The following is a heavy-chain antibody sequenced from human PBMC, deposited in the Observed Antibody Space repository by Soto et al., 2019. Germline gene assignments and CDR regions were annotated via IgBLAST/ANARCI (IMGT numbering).Heavy chain of an antibody. V-gene: IGHV1-69*12. Sequence: QVQLVQSGAEVKKPESSVKVSCKAPGGTFSTYAISWVRQAPGQGLEWMGGIIPMFGTANYAQRFQDRVTITAAESTTTAYMELSSLRSEDTAVYFCASGIQLWLRRINDGYSGWGQGTLVTVSS. J-gene: IGHJ4*02. CDR3: ASGIQLWLRRINDGYSG. CDR1: GGTFSTYA. CDR2: IIPMFGTA. D-gene: IGHD5-18*01.